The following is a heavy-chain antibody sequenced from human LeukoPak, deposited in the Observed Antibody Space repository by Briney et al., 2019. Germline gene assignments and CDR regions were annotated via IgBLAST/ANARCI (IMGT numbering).Heavy chain of an antibody. V-gene: IGHV4-59*01. CDR1: GASISSYY. Sequence: SETLSLTCTVSGASISSYYWSWIRQPPGKGLEWIGYIYYSGNTNYNPSLKSRVTISVDTSKKQFSLKLSSVTAADTAVYYCARVYGYNLHYFDYWGQGTLVTVSS. D-gene: IGHD5-24*01. J-gene: IGHJ4*02. CDR2: IYYSGNT. CDR3: ARVYGYNLHYFDY.